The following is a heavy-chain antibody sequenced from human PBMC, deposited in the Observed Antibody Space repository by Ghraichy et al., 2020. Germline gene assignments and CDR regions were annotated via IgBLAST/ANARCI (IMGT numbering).Heavy chain of an antibody. Sequence: GGSLRLSCVGSGFTFGSYSMNWVRQSPGKRLEWVSYITSTSSFISYADSVKGRFTISRDNAQNSLSLQMNSLTDEDTAVYYCARGSRVVRFYYYDGKDVWGTGTTVTVSP. CDR1: GFTFGSYS. V-gene: IGHV3-48*02. CDR3: ARGSRVVRFYYYDGKDV. CDR2: ITSTSSFI. J-gene: IGHJ6*04. D-gene: IGHD3-22*01.